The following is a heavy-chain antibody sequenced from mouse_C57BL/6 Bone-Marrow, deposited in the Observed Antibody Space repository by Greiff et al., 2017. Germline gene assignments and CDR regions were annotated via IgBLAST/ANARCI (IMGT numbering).Heavy chain of an antibody. Sequence: EVQLQQSGAELVKPGASVKLSCTASGFNIKDYYIHWVKQRTEQGLEWIGRIDPEDGETKYAPKFQDKATITEDTSSNTAYLQLSSLTSEDTAVYYCTRSLFYYGTNYWGQGTTLTVSS. J-gene: IGHJ2*01. CDR1: GFNIKDYY. CDR3: TRSLFYYGTNY. V-gene: IGHV14-2*01. CDR2: IDPEDGET. D-gene: IGHD1-1*01.